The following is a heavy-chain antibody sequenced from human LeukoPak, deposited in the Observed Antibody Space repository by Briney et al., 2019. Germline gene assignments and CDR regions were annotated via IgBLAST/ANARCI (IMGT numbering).Heavy chain of an antibody. D-gene: IGHD2-2*02. V-gene: IGHV4-59*01. CDR2: IYYSGSA. Sequence: SETLSLTCTVSGGSISSYYWSWIRQPPGKGLEWIGYIYYSGSANYNPSLKSRVTISVDTSKSQFSLKLSSVTAADTAVYYCARGRRYCSSTSCYTGFDPWGQGTLVTVSS. CDR3: ARGRRYCSSTSCYTGFDP. CDR1: GGSISSYY. J-gene: IGHJ5*02.